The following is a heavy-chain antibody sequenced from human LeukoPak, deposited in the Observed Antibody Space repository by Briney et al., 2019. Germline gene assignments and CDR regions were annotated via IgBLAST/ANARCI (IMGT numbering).Heavy chain of an antibody. V-gene: IGHV3-23*01. Sequence: GGSLRLSCAASGFTFSSYAMSWVRQAPGKGLEWVSVISGSGGSTYYADSVKGRFTISRDNSKNTLYLQMKSLRGEDTAVYYCAKDNAYYFDSSGRRDLDYWGQGTLVTVSS. J-gene: IGHJ4*02. D-gene: IGHD3-22*01. CDR2: ISGSGGST. CDR3: AKDNAYYFDSSGRRDLDY. CDR1: GFTFSSYA.